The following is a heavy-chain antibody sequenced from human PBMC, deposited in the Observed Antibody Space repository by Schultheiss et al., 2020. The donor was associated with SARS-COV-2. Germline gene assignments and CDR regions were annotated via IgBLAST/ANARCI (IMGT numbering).Heavy chain of an antibody. Sequence: SETLSLTCAVFGESFSGYYWSWIRQPPGKGLEWIGEINHSGTTNYNPSLKSRVTISVDTSKNQLSLKLSSMTAADTAVYYCARGRHSSSLYYYDSSGRQYKVIYYFDYWGQGTLVTVSS. CDR2: INHSGTT. CDR1: GESFSGYY. V-gene: IGHV4-34*01. J-gene: IGHJ4*02. D-gene: IGHD3-22*01. CDR3: ARGRHSSSLYYYDSSGRQYKVIYYFDY.